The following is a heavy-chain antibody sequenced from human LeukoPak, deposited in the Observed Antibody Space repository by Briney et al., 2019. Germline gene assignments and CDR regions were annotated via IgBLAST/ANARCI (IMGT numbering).Heavy chain of an antibody. CDR2: INHSGST. CDR1: GGSFSGYY. CDR3: ATTQWLVLSRAFDI. Sequence: SGTLSLTCAVYGGSFSGYYWSWIRQPPGKGLEWFGEINHSGSTNYNPSLKSRVTISVDTSKNQFSLKLSSVTAADTAVCYCATTQWLVLSRAFDIWGQGTMVTVSS. J-gene: IGHJ3*02. D-gene: IGHD6-19*01. V-gene: IGHV4-34*01.